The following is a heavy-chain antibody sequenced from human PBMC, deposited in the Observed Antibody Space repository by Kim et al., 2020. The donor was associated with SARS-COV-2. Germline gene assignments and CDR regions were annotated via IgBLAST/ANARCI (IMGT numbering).Heavy chain of an antibody. V-gene: IGHV3-21*01. CDR3: ASSNDYGGNSGDY. CDR1: GFTFSSYS. D-gene: IGHD4-17*01. Sequence: GGSLRLSCAASGFTFSSYSMNWVRQAPGKGLEWVSSISSSSSYIYYADSVKGRFTISRDNAKNSLYLQMNSLRAEDTAVYYCASSNDYGGNSGDYWGQGTLVTVSS. CDR2: ISSSSSYI. J-gene: IGHJ4*02.